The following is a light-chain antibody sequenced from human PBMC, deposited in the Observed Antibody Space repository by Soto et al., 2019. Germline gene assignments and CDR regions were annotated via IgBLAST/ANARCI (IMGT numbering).Light chain of an antibody. CDR3: QQYDSVLGT. CDR1: QSISSW. CDR2: DAS. Sequence: DIQMTQSPSTLSASVGDRVTITCRASQSISSWLAWYQQKPGKAPKFLIYDASSLESGVPSRFSGSGSGTEFTLTISSLQPDDFATYDCQQYDSVLGTFGPGTKVDIK. J-gene: IGKJ1*01. V-gene: IGKV1-5*01.